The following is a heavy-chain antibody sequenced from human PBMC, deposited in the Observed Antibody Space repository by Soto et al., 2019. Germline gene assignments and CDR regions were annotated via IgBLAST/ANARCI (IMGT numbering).Heavy chain of an antibody. V-gene: IGHV5-51*01. CDR2: IYPGDSDT. J-gene: IGHJ6*02. D-gene: IGHD2-2*01. Sequence: PGESLKISCKGSGYSFTSYWIGWVRQMPGKGLEWMGIIYPGDSDTRYSPSFQGQVTISADKSISTAYLQWSSLKASDTAMYYCARSLTNIVVVPAAMASYYYYGMDVWGQGTTVTVS. CDR3: ARSLTNIVVVPAAMASYYYYGMDV. CDR1: GYSFTSYW.